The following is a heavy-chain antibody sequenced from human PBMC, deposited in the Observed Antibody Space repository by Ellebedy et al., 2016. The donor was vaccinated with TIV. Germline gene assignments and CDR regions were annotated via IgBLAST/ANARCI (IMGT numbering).Heavy chain of an antibody. CDR1: GYTFTGYY. D-gene: IGHD6-19*01. Sequence: AASVKVSCKASGYTFTGYYMHWVRQAPGQGLEWMGWINPNSGGTNYAQKFQGRVTMTRDTSISTAYMELSRLRSDDTAVYYCARVGVAGTSDYYYGMDVWGQGTTVTVSS. CDR3: ARVGVAGTSDYYYGMDV. J-gene: IGHJ6*02. CDR2: INPNSGGT. V-gene: IGHV1-2*02.